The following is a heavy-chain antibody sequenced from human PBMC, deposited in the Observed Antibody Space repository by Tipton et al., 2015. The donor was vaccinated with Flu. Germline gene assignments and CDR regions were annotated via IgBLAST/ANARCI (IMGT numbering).Heavy chain of an antibody. V-gene: IGHV3-66*02. D-gene: IGHD5-12*01. J-gene: IGHJ3*02. CDR3: ATLGNSGTDGFDI. Sequence: QLVQSGGGLVQPGGSLRLSCVASGFTVSSKYMGWVRQAPGKGLQWVSVIYRGGTTYVADSVKGRRTISRDNSKNTLYLQWNSLTTEDTAVYYCATLGNSGTDGFDIWGQGTMVTISS. CDR2: IYRGGTT. CDR1: GFTVSSKY.